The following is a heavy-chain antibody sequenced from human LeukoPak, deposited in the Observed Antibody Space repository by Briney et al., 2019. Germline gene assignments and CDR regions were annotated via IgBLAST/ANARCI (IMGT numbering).Heavy chain of an antibody. D-gene: IGHD5-18*01. CDR2: ISGSGGST. V-gene: IGHV3-23*01. Sequence: GGSLRLSCAASGFTFSSYAMSCVRQAPGKGLEWVSAISGSGGSTYYADSVKGRFTISRDNSKNTLYLQMNSLRAEDTAVYYCARDAGYGYDRFDYWGQGTQVTVSS. CDR1: GFTFSSYA. J-gene: IGHJ4*02. CDR3: ARDAGYGYDRFDY.